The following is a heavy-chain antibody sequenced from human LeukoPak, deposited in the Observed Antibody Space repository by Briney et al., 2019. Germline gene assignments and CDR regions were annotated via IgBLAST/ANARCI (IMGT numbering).Heavy chain of an antibody. CDR3: AREAGYGDYEPPGFDY. J-gene: IGHJ4*02. V-gene: IGHV3-30*03. CDR2: ISYDGSNK. D-gene: IGHD4-17*01. Sequence: GGSLRLSCAASGFTFSSYGMHWVRQAPGKGLEWVAVISYDGSNKYYADSVKGRFTISRDNAKNSLYLQMNSLRAEDTAVYYCAREAGYGDYEPPGFDYWGQGTLVTVSS. CDR1: GFTFSSYG.